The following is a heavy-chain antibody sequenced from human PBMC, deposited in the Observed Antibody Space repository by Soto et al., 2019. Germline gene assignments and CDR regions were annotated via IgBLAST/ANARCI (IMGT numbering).Heavy chain of an antibody. CDR2: VFWNDDK. CDR1: GFSFGVSGVG. CDR3: ARAYTYDFDH. D-gene: IGHD2-21*01. V-gene: IGHV2-5*01. Sequence: QITLKESGPTLVKPTQTLTLTCTFSGFSFGVSGVGVGWIRQPPGRALEWLGLVFWNDDKRYSPSLESRLTLTKDTSNNQVVLTVTNLDPGDTGTYYCARAYTYDFDHLGQGTLVTVSS. J-gene: IGHJ4*02.